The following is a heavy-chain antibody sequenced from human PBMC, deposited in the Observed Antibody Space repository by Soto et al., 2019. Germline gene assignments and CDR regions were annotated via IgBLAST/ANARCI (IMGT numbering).Heavy chain of an antibody. CDR3: AIDPPTGEMWGYYFDY. Sequence: GGSLRLSCAASGFTFSSYSMNWVRQAPGKGLEWVSSISSSSSYIYYADSVKGRFTISRDNAKNSLYLQMNSLRAEDTAVYYCAIDPPTGEMWGYYFDYWGQGTLVTVSS. CDR1: GFTFSSYS. CDR2: ISSSSSYI. D-gene: IGHD1-1*01. V-gene: IGHV3-21*01. J-gene: IGHJ4*02.